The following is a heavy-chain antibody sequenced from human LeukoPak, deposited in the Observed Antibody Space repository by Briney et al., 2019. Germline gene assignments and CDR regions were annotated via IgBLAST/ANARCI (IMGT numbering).Heavy chain of an antibody. V-gene: IGHV4-4*07. Sequence: PSETLSLTCTVSGGSISSYYWSWIRQPAGKGLEWIGRIYTSGSTNYNPSLKSRVTMSVDTSKNQFSLKLSSVTAADTAVYYCARGAYSSSWCHSYYYYGMDVWGQGTTVTVSS. CDR3: ARGAYSSSWCHSYYYYGMDV. CDR2: IYTSGST. J-gene: IGHJ6*02. CDR1: GGSISSYY. D-gene: IGHD6-13*01.